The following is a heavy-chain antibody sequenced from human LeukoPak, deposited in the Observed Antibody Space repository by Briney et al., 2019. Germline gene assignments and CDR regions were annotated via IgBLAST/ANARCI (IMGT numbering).Heavy chain of an antibody. J-gene: IGHJ1*01. CDR3: ARSFWQWLLHPAYFQH. D-gene: IGHD3-3*01. V-gene: IGHV3-30-3*01. CDR2: ISYDGSNK. CDR1: GFTFSTYA. Sequence: GGSLRLSCAASGFTFSTYAMHWVRQAPGKGLEWVAVISYDGSNKYYADSVKGRFTISRDNSKNTLYLQMNSLRAEDTAVYYCARSFWQWLLHPAYFQHWGQGTLVTVSS.